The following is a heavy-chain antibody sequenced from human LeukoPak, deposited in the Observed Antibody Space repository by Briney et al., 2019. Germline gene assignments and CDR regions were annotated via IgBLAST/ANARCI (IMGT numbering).Heavy chain of an antibody. CDR3: ARAGMTTVSPWGFDP. J-gene: IGHJ5*02. CDR1: GGSISSYY. Sequence: NPSETLSLTCTVSGGSISSYYWSWIRQPPGKGLEWIGYIYSSGTTNYNPSLKSRLTISVDTPKNQFSLKLSSVTAADTAVHYCARAGMTTVSPWGFDPWGQGTLVTVSS. CDR2: IYSSGTT. D-gene: IGHD4-17*01. V-gene: IGHV4-59*01.